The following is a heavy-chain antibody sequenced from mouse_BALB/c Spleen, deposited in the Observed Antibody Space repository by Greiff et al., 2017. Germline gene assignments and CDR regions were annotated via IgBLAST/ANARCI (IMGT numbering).Heavy chain of an antibody. D-gene: IGHD1-1*01. V-gene: IGHV3-8*02. J-gene: IGHJ4*01. Sequence: EVKLMESGPSLVKPSQTLSLTCSVTGDSITSGYWNWIRKFPGNKLEYMGYISYSGSTYYNPSLKSRISITRDTSKNQYYLQLNSVTTEDTATYYCASNYYGSSHYYAMDYGGQGTSVTVAS. CDR3: ASNYYGSSHYYAMDY. CDR2: ISYSGST. CDR1: GDSITSGY.